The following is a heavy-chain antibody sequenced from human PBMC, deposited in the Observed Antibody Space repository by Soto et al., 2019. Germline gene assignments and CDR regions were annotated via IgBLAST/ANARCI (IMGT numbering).Heavy chain of an antibody. V-gene: IGHV3-21*01. CDR3: ARKRYSSGWYYAFDT. Sequence: PGGSLRLSCASSVFTFSSYSMNCVRHSPGKGLEWVSSISSSSSYIYYADSVKGRFTISRDNAKNSLYLQMNSLRAEDTAVYYCARKRYSSGWYYAFDTWGPGSLVTVSS. D-gene: IGHD6-19*01. J-gene: IGHJ3*02. CDR2: ISSSSSYI. CDR1: VFTFSSYS.